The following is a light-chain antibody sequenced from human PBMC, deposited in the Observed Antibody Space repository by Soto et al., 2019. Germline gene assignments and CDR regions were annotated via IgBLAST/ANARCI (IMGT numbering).Light chain of an antibody. Sequence: QSVLTQPPSVSGAPGQRVTISCTGSSSNIGAGYDVHWYQQLPGTAPKLLIYANNIRPSGVPDRFSASKSGTSASLAITGLQAEDEADYYCQSYDSGLSGSVFGGGTKLTVL. V-gene: IGLV1-40*01. CDR1: SSNIGAGYD. CDR2: ANN. J-gene: IGLJ3*02. CDR3: QSYDSGLSGSV.